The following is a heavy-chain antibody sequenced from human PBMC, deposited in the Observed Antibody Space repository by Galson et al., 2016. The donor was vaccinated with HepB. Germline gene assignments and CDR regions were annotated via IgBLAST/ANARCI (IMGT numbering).Heavy chain of an antibody. CDR3: SSHSDRRAVAALDP. J-gene: IGHJ5*02. Sequence: SLRLSCAASGFTFSGSAIHWVRQASGKGLEWVGRMRSKGNSYATAYAASVKGRFTISRDDSRNTAYLQVNSLETEDTAVYYCSSHSDRRAVAALDPWGQGTLVTVSS. D-gene: IGHD6-19*01. CDR2: MRSKGNSYAT. V-gene: IGHV3-73*01. CDR1: GFTFSGSA.